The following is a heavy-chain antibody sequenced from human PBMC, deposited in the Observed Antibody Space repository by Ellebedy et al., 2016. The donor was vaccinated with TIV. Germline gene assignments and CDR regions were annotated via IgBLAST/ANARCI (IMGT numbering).Heavy chain of an antibody. CDR2: ISTISS. D-gene: IGHD6-13*01. Sequence: PGGSLRLSCAASGFTFSSYSLNWVRQAPGKGLEWVSSISTISSYADSVRGRFTISRDNAKNSLYLQMNSLRTEDTAVYYCVKVTAWYSSSWYFAEWGQGTLVTVSS. CDR1: GFTFSSYS. CDR3: VKVTAWYSSSWYFAE. V-gene: IGHV3-21*04. J-gene: IGHJ4*02.